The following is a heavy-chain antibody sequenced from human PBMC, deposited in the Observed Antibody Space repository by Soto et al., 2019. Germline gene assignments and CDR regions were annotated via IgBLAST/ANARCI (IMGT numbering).Heavy chain of an antibody. CDR2: INPNSGGT. J-gene: IGHJ6*02. CDR3: AREDLPIYYYGMDV. CDR1: GYIFTGYH. Sequence: VQLVQSGVEVKKPGASVKVSCKASGYIFTGYHMHWVRQAPGQGLEWMGWINPNSGGTKYEQKFQGRVTMTRDTSISTAYMELSSLRSDDTAVYYCAREDLPIYYYGMDVWGQGTTVTVSS. V-gene: IGHV1-2*02.